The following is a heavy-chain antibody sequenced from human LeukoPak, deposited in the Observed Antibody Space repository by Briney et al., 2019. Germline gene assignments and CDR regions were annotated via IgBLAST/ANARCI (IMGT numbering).Heavy chain of an antibody. Sequence: PGGSLRLSCAASGFTFSNAWMSWVRQAPGKGLEWVGRIESKTGGGTTDYAAPVKGRFTISRDDSKNTPYLQMNSLKTEDTAVYYCTTTEGTGTTGLFDYWGQGTLVTVSS. D-gene: IGHD1-1*01. CDR2: IESKTGGGTT. CDR1: GFTFSNAW. CDR3: TTTEGTGTTGLFDY. J-gene: IGHJ4*02. V-gene: IGHV3-15*04.